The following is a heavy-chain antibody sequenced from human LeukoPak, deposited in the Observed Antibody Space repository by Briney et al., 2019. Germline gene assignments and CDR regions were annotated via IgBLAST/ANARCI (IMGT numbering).Heavy chain of an antibody. CDR1: GGSISIYY. J-gene: IGHJ4*02. CDR3: ARDRIVGATLVHCGFDY. D-gene: IGHD1-26*01. V-gene: IGHV4-4*07. CDR2: IYTSGST. Sequence: SETLSLTCTVSGGSISIYYWSWIRQPAGKGLEWIGRIYTSGSTNYNPSLKSRVTMSVDTSKNQFSLKLSSVTAADTAVYYCARDRIVGATLVHCGFDYWGQGTLVTVSS.